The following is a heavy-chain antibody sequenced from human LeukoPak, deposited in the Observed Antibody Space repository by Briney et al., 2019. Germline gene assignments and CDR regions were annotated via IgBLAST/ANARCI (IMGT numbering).Heavy chain of an antibody. CDR2: ISGSGGST. D-gene: IGHD4-17*01. V-gene: IGHV3-23*01. CDR1: GFTFSSYA. Sequence: PGGSLRLSCAASGFTFSSYAMSWVRQAPGEGLEWVSAISGSGGSTYYADSVKGRFTISRDNSKNTLYLQMNSLRAEDTAVYYCAKDPHYGDYGNFDYWGQGTLVTVSS. J-gene: IGHJ4*02. CDR3: AKDPHYGDYGNFDY.